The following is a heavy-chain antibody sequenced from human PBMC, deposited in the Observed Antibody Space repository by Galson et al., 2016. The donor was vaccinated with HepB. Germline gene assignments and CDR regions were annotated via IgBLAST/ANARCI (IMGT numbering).Heavy chain of an antibody. D-gene: IGHD1-14*01. CDR1: GGTFSTYT. Sequence: SVKVSCKASGGTFSTYTFSWVRQAPGQGPEWMGRIIPIVAIANYAQKFQGRVTFTADKSTTTAYMEMSSLRSEDTAVYYCARDSSEIQANYYFDSWGQGTLVTVSS. CDR2: IIPIVAIA. J-gene: IGHJ4*02. CDR3: ARDSSEIQANYYFDS. V-gene: IGHV1-69*04.